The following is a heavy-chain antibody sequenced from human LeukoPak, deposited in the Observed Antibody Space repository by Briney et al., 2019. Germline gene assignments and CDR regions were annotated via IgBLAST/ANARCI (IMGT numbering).Heavy chain of an antibody. Sequence: TSETLSLTCTVSGGSISSYYWSWIRQPPGKGLEWIGYIYYSGSTNYNPSLKSRVTISVDTSKNQFSLKLSSVTAADTAVYYCARVLAVAYAFDIWGQGTMVTVSS. CDR1: GGSISSYY. D-gene: IGHD6-19*01. J-gene: IGHJ3*02. V-gene: IGHV4-59*12. CDR2: IYYSGST. CDR3: ARVLAVAYAFDI.